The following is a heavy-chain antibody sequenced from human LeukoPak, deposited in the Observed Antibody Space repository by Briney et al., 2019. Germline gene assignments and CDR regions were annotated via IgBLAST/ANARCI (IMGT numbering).Heavy chain of an antibody. J-gene: IGHJ6*02. V-gene: IGHV3-48*03. CDR3: AKELVRVTSGGMDV. CDR2: ISSGASAI. D-gene: IGHD3-10*01. Sequence: PGGSLRLSCAASGFTFSSYDMNWVRQAPGKGLEWVAYISSGASAIYYADSVKGRFTISRDNSKNTLYLQMNSLRAEDTAVYYCAKELVRVTSGGMDVWGQGTTVTVSS. CDR1: GFTFSSYD.